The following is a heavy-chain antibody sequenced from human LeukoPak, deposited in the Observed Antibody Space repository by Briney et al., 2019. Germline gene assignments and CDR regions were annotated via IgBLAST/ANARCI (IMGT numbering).Heavy chain of an antibody. CDR1: GGSRMSGIYY. CDR2: VYSTGST. V-gene: IGHV4-61*02. CDR3: ARDPKYQLLGGMDV. Sequence: PSETLSLTCTVSGGSRMSGIYYRSWIRQPAGKGLEWLGRVYSTGSTKYNPSLKRRVTISVETYKNQVSLKLSSVTAADTAIYYCARDPKYQLLGGMDVWGKGTTVTVSS. D-gene: IGHD2-2*01. J-gene: IGHJ6*04.